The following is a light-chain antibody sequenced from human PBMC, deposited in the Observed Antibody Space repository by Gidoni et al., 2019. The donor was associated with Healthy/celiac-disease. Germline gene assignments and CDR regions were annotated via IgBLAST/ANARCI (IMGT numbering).Light chain of an antibody. CDR2: SNN. CDR3: AAWDDSLNGVV. CDR1: SSNIGSNP. V-gene: IGLV1-44*01. J-gene: IGLJ2*01. Sequence: QSVLTQPPSASGTPGQGVTISCSGSSSNIGSNPVNWYQQLPGTAPKLLIYSNNQRPSGVPDRFSGSKSGTSASLAISGLQSEDEADYYCAAWDDSLNGVVFGGGTKLTVL.